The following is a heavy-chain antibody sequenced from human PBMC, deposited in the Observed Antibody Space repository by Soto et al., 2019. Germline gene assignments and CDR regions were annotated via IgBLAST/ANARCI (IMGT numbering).Heavy chain of an antibody. Sequence: QVQLVESGGGVVQPGRSLRLSCAASGFTFSTSGMHWVRQAPDKGLEWVEIILYDGGTKYYADSVKGRFTISRDNSKNTMYLHRTMLRDEATAIYYWARARYSSRWYRGYWGQGTLVFVSS. CDR2: ILYDGGTK. CDR3: ARARYSSRWYRGY. J-gene: IGHJ4*02. CDR1: GFTFSTSG. D-gene: IGHD6-13*01. V-gene: IGHV3-33*01.